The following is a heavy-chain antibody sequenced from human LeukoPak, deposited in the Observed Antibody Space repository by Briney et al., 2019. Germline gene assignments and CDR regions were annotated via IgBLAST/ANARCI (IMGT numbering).Heavy chain of an antibody. CDR2: ISSKGGST. D-gene: IGHD4-17*01. Sequence: GGSLRLSCGVSGFTFSSYAMHWVRQAPGKGLEYVSAISSKGGSTFYADSVKGRFTISRDNSKNTLYLQMGSLGAEDMAVYYYARDLYGDPKGFEYWGQGTLVTVSS. CDR1: GFTFSSYA. V-gene: IGHV3-64*02. CDR3: ARDLYGDPKGFEY. J-gene: IGHJ4*02.